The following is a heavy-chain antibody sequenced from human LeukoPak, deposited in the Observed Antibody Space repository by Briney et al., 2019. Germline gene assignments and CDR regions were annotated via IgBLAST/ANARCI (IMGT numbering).Heavy chain of an antibody. J-gene: IGHJ4*02. CDR2: IGYDGTNK. CDR1: GFSFNTYG. CDR3: ARHENWDLDY. D-gene: IGHD1-26*01. Sequence: RAGGSLRLSCAASGFSFNTYGIHWVRQAPGKGLEWVALIGYDGTNKYYADSVRGRFILSRDNSKNTVSLQLNSLRPEDTAVYYCARHENWDLDYWGQGILVTVSS. V-gene: IGHV3-30*04.